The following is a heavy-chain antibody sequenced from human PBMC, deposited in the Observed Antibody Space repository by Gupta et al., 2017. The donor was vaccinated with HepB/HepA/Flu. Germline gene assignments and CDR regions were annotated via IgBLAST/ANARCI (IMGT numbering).Heavy chain of an antibody. CDR3: ARGRGHSSGWGSYYYYGLDV. V-gene: IGHV4-34*01. CDR1: GGSFSDYD. CDR2: VDHGGTT. Sequence: QVQLQQWGAGLLKPSETLSLTCAVYGGSFSDYDWTWIRQPPGKGLEWIGEVDHGGTTNYNPSLKSRVTISVDTSKNQFSLKLSSVTAADTAVYYCARGRGHSSGWGSYYYYGLDVWGQGTTVTVSS. D-gene: IGHD3-22*01. J-gene: IGHJ6*02.